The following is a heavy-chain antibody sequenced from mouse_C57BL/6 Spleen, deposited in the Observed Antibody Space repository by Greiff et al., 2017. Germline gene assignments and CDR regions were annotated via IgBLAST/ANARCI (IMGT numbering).Heavy chain of an antibody. D-gene: IGHD1-1*01. CDR2: ISSGGSYT. Sequence: DVKLVESGGDLVKPGGSLKLSCAASGFTFSSYGMSWVRQTPDKRLELVATISSGGSYTYYPDSVKGRFTISRDNDKNTLYLQMSILKSEDTTMYYCARLGIYYGSSLWYFDVWGTGTTVTVSS. CDR3: ARLGIYYGSSLWYFDV. CDR1: GFTFSSYG. J-gene: IGHJ1*03. V-gene: IGHV5-6*02.